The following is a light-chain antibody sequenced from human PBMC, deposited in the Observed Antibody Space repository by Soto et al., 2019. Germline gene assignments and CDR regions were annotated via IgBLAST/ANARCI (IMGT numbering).Light chain of an antibody. CDR1: QGISSY. J-gene: IGKJ5*01. CDR3: LQHNSYPIT. V-gene: IGKV1-17*03. Sequence: DIQMTQSPSAMSASVGDRVTITCRASQGISSYLAWFQQKPGKVPKRLIYAASSSQSGVQSRFSGSVSRTEFTLTIGSLQPEEFATYYCLQHNSYPITFGQGTRLEIK. CDR2: AAS.